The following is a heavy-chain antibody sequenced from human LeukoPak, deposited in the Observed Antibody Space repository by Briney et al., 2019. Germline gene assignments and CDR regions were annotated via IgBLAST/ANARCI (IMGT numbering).Heavy chain of an antibody. CDR3: ARADYGDYDLRPEYFQH. V-gene: IGHV4-59*08. CDR2: IYYSGST. CDR1: GGSISSYY. J-gene: IGHJ1*01. Sequence: PSETLSLTCTVSGGSISSYYWSWIRQPPGKGLEWIGYIYYSGSTNYNPSLKSRVTISVDKSKNQFSLNLSSVTATDTAVYYCARADYGDYDLRPEYFQHWGQGTLVTVSS. D-gene: IGHD4-17*01.